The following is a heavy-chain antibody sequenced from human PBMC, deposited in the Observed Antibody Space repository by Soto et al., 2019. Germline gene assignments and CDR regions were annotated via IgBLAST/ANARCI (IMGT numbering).Heavy chain of an antibody. D-gene: IGHD6-19*01. CDR1: GFTFSSYA. CDR2: ISSNGGST. CDR3: ARTGLHSSGWTFDY. Sequence: GESLRLSCAASGFTFSSYAMHWVHQAPGKGLEYVSAISSNGGSTYYANSVKGRFTISRDNSKNTLYLQMGSLRAEDMAVYYCARTGLHSSGWTFDYWGQGTLVTVSS. J-gene: IGHJ4*02. V-gene: IGHV3-64*01.